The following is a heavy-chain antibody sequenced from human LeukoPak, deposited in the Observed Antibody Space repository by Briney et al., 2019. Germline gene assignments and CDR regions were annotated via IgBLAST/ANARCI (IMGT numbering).Heavy chain of an antibody. V-gene: IGHV1-69*05. D-gene: IGHD4-11*01. CDR2: IISGTT. Sequence: ASVKVSCKASGGTFSSYAINWVRQAPGQGLEWMGGIISGTTKFAQKFQGRVTITTDDSARTSYMELSSLRSEDTAMYYCARFATVTMDAFDIWGQGTMVTVSS. J-gene: IGHJ3*02. CDR1: GGTFSSYA. CDR3: ARFATVTMDAFDI.